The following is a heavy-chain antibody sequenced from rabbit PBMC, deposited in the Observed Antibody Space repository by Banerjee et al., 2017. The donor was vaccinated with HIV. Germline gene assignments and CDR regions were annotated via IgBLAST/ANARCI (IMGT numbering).Heavy chain of an antibody. J-gene: IGHJ4*01. V-gene: IGHV1S45*01. Sequence: QEQLVESGGGLVQPEGSLTLTCKASGFDFSSNAMCWVRQAPGKGLEWIGCIYTGSGSTYYASWAKGRFTISKTSSTTVTLQMTSLTAADTATYFCARDGYVGYGYANLWGPGTLVTVS. D-gene: IGHD6-1*01. CDR2: IYTGSGST. CDR3: ARDGYVGYGYANL. CDR1: GFDFSSNA.